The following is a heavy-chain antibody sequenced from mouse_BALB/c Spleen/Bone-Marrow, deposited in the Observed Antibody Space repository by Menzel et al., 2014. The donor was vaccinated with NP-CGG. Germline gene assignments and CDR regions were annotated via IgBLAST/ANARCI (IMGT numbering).Heavy chain of an antibody. J-gene: IGHJ1*01. CDR1: GFDFSRYW. D-gene: IGHD1-1*01. Sequence: EVKLLESGGGLVQPGGSLKLSCAASGFDFSRYWMSWVRQAPGKGLEWIGEINPDSSTINYTPSLKDKFIISRDNAKNTLYXQMSKVRSEDTALYYCASPRIYYYGSSYLWYFDVWGAGTTVTVSS. CDR3: ASPRIYYYGSSYLWYFDV. CDR2: INPDSSTI. V-gene: IGHV4-1*02.